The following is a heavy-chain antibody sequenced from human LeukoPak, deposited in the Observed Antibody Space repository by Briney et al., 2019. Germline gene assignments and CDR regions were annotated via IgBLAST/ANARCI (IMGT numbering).Heavy chain of an antibody. CDR3: NTGVLLWFGELLGGVDY. J-gene: IGHJ4*02. CDR2: IKSKTDGGTT. D-gene: IGHD3-10*01. V-gene: IGHV3-15*01. CDR1: GFTVSSNY. Sequence: GGSLRLPCAASGFTVSSNYMSWVRQAPGKGLEWVGRIKSKTDGGTTDYAAPVKGRFTISRDDSKNTLYLQMNSLKTEDTAVYYCNTGVLLWFGELLGGVDYWGQGTLVTVSS.